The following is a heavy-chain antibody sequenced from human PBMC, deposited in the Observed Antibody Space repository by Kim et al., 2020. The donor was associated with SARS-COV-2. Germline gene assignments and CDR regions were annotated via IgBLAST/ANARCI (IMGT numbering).Heavy chain of an antibody. CDR1: GFSFSDYY. CDR2: INSDGSSI. J-gene: IGHJ4*02. CDR3: VRDPSN. Sequence: GGSLRLSCAASGFSFSDYYMSWIRQAPGKGLEWVAYINSDGSSIKYADSVNGRFTISRDNAKKSLSLQMNSLTPEDTAVYYCVRDPSNWGQGTLVPVSS. V-gene: IGHV3-11*01.